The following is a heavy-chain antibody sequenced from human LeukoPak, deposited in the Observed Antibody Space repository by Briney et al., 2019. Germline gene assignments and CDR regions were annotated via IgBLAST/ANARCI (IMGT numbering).Heavy chain of an antibody. Sequence: SETLSLTCTVSGGSISNAYWAWIRQPVGKGLEWIGRVYSSGTTNYNPSLKSRVTMSVDTSKNQFSLILSSVTAADTAMYYCARGTPTVHTRWFDPWGQGTLVTVSS. D-gene: IGHD4-17*01. V-gene: IGHV4-4*07. CDR3: ARGTPTVHTRWFDP. CDR1: GGSISNAY. CDR2: VYSSGTT. J-gene: IGHJ5*02.